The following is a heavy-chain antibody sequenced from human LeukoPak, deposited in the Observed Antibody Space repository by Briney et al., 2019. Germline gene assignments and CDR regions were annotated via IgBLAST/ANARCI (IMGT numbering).Heavy chain of an antibody. CDR3: ARGLVLRYFDWLSPDAFDI. CDR1: GGSFSGYY. V-gene: IGHV4-34*01. J-gene: IGHJ3*02. D-gene: IGHD3-9*01. Sequence: SETLSLTCAVYGGSFSGYYWSWIRQPPGKGLEWIGEINHSGSTNYNPSLKSRVTISVDTSKNQFSLKLSSVTAADTAVYLCARGLVLRYFDWLSPDAFDIWGQGTMVTVSS. CDR2: INHSGST.